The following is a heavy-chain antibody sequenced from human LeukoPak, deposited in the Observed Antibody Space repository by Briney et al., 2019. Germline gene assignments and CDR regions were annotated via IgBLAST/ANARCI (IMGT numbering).Heavy chain of an antibody. CDR3: ARDYLGISERGKIRGFDY. CDR1: GFTFSDYY. V-gene: IGHV3-11*01. D-gene: IGHD7-27*01. CDR2: ISSSGSTI. J-gene: IGHJ4*02. Sequence: GGSLRLSCAASGFTFSDYYMSWIRQAPGKGLEWVSYISSSGSTIYYADSVKGRFTISRDNAKNSLYLQMNNLRVDDTAVYYCARDYLGISERGKIRGFDYWGQGTLVTVSS.